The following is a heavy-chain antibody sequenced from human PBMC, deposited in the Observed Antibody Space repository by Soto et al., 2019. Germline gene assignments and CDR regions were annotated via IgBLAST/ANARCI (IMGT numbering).Heavy chain of an antibody. D-gene: IGHD3-22*01. CDR3: VKDSHYYDSSGYKGQFYYYYGMDV. CDR2: ISSNGGST. J-gene: IGHJ6*04. V-gene: IGHV3-64D*08. CDR1: GFTFSSYA. Sequence: GGSLRLSCSASGFTFSSYAMHWVRQAPWKGLEYVSAISSNGGSTYYADSVKGRFTISRDNSKNTLYLQMSSLRAEDTAVYYCVKDSHYYDSSGYKGQFYYYYGMDVWGKGTTVTVST.